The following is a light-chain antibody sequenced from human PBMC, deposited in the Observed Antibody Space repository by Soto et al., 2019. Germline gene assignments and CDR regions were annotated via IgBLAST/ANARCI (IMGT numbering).Light chain of an antibody. CDR3: ATWDDSLHGPL. V-gene: IGLV1-44*01. CDR1: SSNIGSNT. Sequence: QTVVSQPSSASGTPGQRVSISCSGRSSNIGSNTVNWYQHLPGTAPKLLIYNNNQRPSGVPDRFSGSKSGTSASLAISGLQSDDEGDYYCATWDDSLHGPLFGGGTKVTVL. CDR2: NNN. J-gene: IGLJ3*02.